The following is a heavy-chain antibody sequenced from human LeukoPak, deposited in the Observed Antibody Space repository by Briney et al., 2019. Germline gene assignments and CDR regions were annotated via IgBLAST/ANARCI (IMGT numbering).Heavy chain of an antibody. Sequence: ASVKVSCKASGGTFSSYAISWVRQAPGQGLEWMGWISAYNSNTNYAQKLQGRVTMTTDTSTSTAYMELRSLRSDDTAVYYCARDKCGGSCYFRRSNYYYGMDVWGQGTTVTVSS. CDR3: ARDKCGGSCYFRRSNYYYGMDV. CDR2: ISAYNSNT. V-gene: IGHV1-18*01. J-gene: IGHJ6*02. CDR1: GGTFSSYA. D-gene: IGHD2-15*01.